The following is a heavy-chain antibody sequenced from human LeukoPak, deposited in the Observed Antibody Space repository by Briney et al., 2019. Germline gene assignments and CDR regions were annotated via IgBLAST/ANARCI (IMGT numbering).Heavy chain of an antibody. CDR1: GNTPTELS. CDR3: ATFTIFGVFTYAFDV. CDR2: FDPEDVEI. Sequence: ASVKVSCKLSGNTPTELSMHWVRQAPGKGLEWMGGFDPEDVEIIYAEKFQGRVTMTEDTSTDTAYMELSSLKSEDTAVYYCATFTIFGVFTYAFDVWGLGTMVTVSS. J-gene: IGHJ3*01. D-gene: IGHD3-3*01. V-gene: IGHV1-24*01.